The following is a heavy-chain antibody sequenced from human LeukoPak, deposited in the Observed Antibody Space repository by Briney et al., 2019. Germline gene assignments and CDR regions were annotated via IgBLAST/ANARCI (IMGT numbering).Heavy chain of an antibody. D-gene: IGHD3-10*01. Sequence: SETLSLTCAVSGGSFSGYYWTWIRQSPGKGREWGGEIDHSETINYNPSLKSRVTMSVDTSKSQLSLNLTSVTAADTAVYYCARGRRYYYGSGFYYWGQGTLVTVSS. CDR2: IDHSETI. V-gene: IGHV4-34*01. CDR3: ARGRRYYYGSGFYY. CDR1: GGSFSGYY. J-gene: IGHJ4*02.